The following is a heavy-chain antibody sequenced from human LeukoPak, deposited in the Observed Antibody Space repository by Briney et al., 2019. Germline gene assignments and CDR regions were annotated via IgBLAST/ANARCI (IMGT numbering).Heavy chain of an antibody. CDR3: ARGSDSSSSEIVY. D-gene: IGHD6-6*01. CDR2: IYYSGST. CDR1: GGSISSGGYY. Sequence: PSETLSLTCTVSGGSISSGGYYWSWVSQHPGKGLEWIGYIYYSGSTYYNPSLKSRVTISVDTSNNQFSLKLSSVTAADTAAYYCARGSDSSSSEIVYWGQGTLVTVSS. V-gene: IGHV4-31*03. J-gene: IGHJ4*02.